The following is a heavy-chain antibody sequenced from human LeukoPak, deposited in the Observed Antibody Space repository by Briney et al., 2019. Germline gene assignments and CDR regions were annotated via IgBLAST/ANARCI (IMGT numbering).Heavy chain of an antibody. J-gene: IGHJ4*02. V-gene: IGHV3-23*01. CDR1: GFTFSVSA. Sequence: GGSLRLSCVGSGFTFSVSAMGWVRQAPGKGLEWVAWVGDSGGGTHSADSVRGRFTISRDNSKNTLYLQMNSLRAEDTAVYYCARGGRGYSYGPNVDYWGQGTLVTVSS. CDR2: VGDSGGGT. D-gene: IGHD5-18*01. CDR3: ARGGRGYSYGPNVDY.